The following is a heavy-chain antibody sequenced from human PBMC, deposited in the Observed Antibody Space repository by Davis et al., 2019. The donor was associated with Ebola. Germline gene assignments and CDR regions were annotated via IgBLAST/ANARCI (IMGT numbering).Heavy chain of an antibody. CDR1: GGSISSYY. D-gene: IGHD3-22*01. CDR3: ARGAFKYYYDSSGYYSSFGMDV. J-gene: IGHJ6*02. CDR2: IYYSGST. Sequence: SETLSLTCTVSGGSISSYYWSWIRQPPGKGLEWIGYIYYSGSTNYNPSLKSRVTISVDTSKNQFSLKLSSVTAADTAVYYCARGAFKYYYDSSGYYSSFGMDVWGQGTTVTVSS. V-gene: IGHV4-59*01.